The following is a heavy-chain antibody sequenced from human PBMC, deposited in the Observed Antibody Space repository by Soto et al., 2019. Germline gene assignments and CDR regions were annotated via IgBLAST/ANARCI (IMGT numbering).Heavy chain of an antibody. D-gene: IGHD3-22*01. CDR2: INHSGST. CDR1: GESFSGYY. J-gene: IGHJ4*02. V-gene: IGHV4-34*01. CDR3: ASYYYDSSGYYYVPGVY. Sequence: PSETLSLTCAVYGESFSGYYWSWIRQPPGKGLEWIGEINHSGSTNYNPSLKSRVTISVDTSKNQFSLKLTSVTAADTAVYYCASYYYDSSGYYYVPGVYWGQGTLVTVSS.